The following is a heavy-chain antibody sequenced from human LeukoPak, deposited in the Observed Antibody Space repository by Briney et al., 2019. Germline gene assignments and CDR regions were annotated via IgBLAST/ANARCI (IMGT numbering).Heavy chain of an antibody. CDR2: IYSGGST. J-gene: IGHJ3*02. V-gene: IGHV3-53*01. CDR1: GFTVSSNY. CDR3: ARDRDGSNDAFAI. Sequence: GGSLRLSCAASGFTVSSNYMSWVRQAPGKGLEWVSVIYSGGSTYYADSVKGRFTISRDNSKNTLYLQMNSLRAEDTAVYYCARDRDGSNDAFAIWGQETMVTVSS. D-gene: IGHD3-10*01.